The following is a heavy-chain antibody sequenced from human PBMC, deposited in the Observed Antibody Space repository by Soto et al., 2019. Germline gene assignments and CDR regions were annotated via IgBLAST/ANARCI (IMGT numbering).Heavy chain of an antibody. J-gene: IGHJ4*02. V-gene: IGHV3-74*01. CDR3: AKVSTDSYYDFWSGYPVRRYYFDY. D-gene: IGHD3-3*01. Sequence: GGSLRLSCAASGFTFSTFWMHWVRQAPGKGLVWVSRINSDGGTTAYADSVKGRFTISRDNSKNTLYLHMSSLRAEDTAVYYCAKVSTDSYYDFWSGYPVRRYYFDYWGQGTLVTVSS. CDR1: GFTFSTFW. CDR2: INSDGGTT.